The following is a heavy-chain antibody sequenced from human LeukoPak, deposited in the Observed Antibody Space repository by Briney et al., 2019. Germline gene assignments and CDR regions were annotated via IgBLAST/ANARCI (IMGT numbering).Heavy chain of an antibody. V-gene: IGHV3-23*01. D-gene: IGHD5-18*01. Sequence: PGGSLRLSCAASGFTFSSYAMSWVRQAPGKGLEWVSAISGSGGSTYYADSVKGRFTISRDNSKNTLYLQMNSLRAEDPAVYYCAKGTYSYGPPNWFDPWGQGTLVTVSS. J-gene: IGHJ5*02. CDR3: AKGTYSYGPPNWFDP. CDR1: GFTFSSYA. CDR2: ISGSGGST.